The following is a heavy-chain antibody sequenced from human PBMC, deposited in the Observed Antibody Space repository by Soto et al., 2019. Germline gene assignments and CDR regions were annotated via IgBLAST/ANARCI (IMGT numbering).Heavy chain of an antibody. D-gene: IGHD6-13*01. Sequence: GGSLRLSCAASGFTFSSYWMHWVRQAPGKGLVWVSRINSDGSSTSYADSVKGRFTISRDNAKNTLYLQMNSLRAEDTAVYYCARDRRAAEPISNDWFDPWGQGTLVTVSS. CDR1: GFTFSSYW. CDR2: INSDGSST. J-gene: IGHJ5*02. CDR3: ARDRRAAEPISNDWFDP. V-gene: IGHV3-74*01.